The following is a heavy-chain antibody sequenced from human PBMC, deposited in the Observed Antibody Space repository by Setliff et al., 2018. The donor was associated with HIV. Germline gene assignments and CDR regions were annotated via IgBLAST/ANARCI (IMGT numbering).Heavy chain of an antibody. D-gene: IGHD1-26*01. V-gene: IGHV4-39*01. CDR2: IHDNGKA. CDR1: GDYISSDDYY. Sequence: SETLSLTCTVSGDYISSDDYYWGWIRRAPGKGLEWMGFIHDNGKAFYDTALKSRLTMYADTSRTQFYLNLRSVTASDTAVYYCVRYRSKIDWFDPWGQGTLVTVSS. J-gene: IGHJ5*02. CDR3: VRYRSKIDWFDP.